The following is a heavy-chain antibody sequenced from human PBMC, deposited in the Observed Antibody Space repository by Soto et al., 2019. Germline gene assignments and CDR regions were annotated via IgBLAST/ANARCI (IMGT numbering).Heavy chain of an antibody. D-gene: IGHD3-3*01. CDR1: GFTFSSYW. CDR3: ARGAFWSGYPLYYYYYYMDV. CDR2: INSDGSST. J-gene: IGHJ6*03. V-gene: IGHV3-74*01. Sequence: GGSLRLSCAASGFTFSSYWMHWVRQAPGKGLVWVSRINSDGSSTSYADSVKGRFTISRDNAKNTLYLQMNSLRAEDTAVYYCARGAFWSGYPLYYYYYYMDVWGKGTTVTVSS.